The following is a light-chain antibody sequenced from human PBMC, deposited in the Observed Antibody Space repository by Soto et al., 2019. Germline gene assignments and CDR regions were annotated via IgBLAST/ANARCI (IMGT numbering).Light chain of an antibody. CDR2: GAS. CDR3: QQYGSSGT. CDR1: QSVSNNY. Sequence: EVVLTQYKDTLSLSPGERSTLSFRASQSVSNNYLAWYQQKPGHAPRLLIYGASNRATGIPDRFSGSGSGTDFTLTISRLEPEDFAVYYCQQYGSSGTFGQGTKVDI. J-gene: IGKJ1*01. V-gene: IGKV3-20*01.